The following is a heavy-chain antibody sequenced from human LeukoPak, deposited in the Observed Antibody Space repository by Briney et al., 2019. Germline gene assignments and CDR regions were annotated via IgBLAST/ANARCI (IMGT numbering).Heavy chain of an antibody. V-gene: IGHV4-28*05. D-gene: IGHD2-2*01. Sequence: SETLSLTCAVSGYSITSSDWWGWIRQPPGKGLEWIGYIYYTGNIYYNPSLKSRVTMSVDTSKNQFSLQLNSVTPEDTAVYYCARGEDIVVVLVDRASFWFDPWGQGTLVTVSS. CDR2: IYYTGNI. CDR1: GYSITSSDW. CDR3: ARGEDIVVVLVDRASFWFDP. J-gene: IGHJ5*02.